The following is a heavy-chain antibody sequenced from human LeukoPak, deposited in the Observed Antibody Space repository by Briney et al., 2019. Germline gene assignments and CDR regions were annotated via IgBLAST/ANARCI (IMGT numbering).Heavy chain of an antibody. V-gene: IGHV3-23*01. J-gene: IGHJ4*02. Sequence: PGGSLRLSCAASGFTFSSYAMSWVRQAPGKGLEWVSAISGSGGSTYYADSVKGRFTISRDNSKNTLYLQMNSLRAEDTAVYYCAKDRGINSGSYYRYFDYWGQGTLVTVSS. D-gene: IGHD1-26*01. CDR2: ISGSGGST. CDR3: AKDRGINSGSYYRYFDY. CDR1: GFTFSSYA.